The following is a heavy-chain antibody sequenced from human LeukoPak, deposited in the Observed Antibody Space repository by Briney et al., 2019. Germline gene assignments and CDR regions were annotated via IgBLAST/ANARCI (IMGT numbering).Heavy chain of an antibody. J-gene: IGHJ4*02. CDR1: GFTFSSYG. D-gene: IGHD6-13*01. Sequence: GRSLRLSCAASGFTFSSYGMHWVRQAPGKGLEWVAVISYDGSNKYYADSVKGRFTISRDNSKNTLYLQMNSLRAEDTAVYYCAKDDLAAAPVWGQGTLVTVSS. CDR3: AKDDLAAAPV. V-gene: IGHV3-30*18. CDR2: ISYDGSNK.